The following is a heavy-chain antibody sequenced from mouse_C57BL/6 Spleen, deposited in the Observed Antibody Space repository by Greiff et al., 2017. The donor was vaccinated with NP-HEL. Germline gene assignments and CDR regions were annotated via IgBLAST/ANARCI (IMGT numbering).Heavy chain of an antibody. D-gene: IGHD5-2*01. CDR2: ISSGGSYT. Sequence: VKLMESGGDLVKPGGSLKLSCAASGFTFSSYGMSWVRQTPDKRLEWVATISSGGSYTYYPDSVKGRFTISRDNAKNTLYLQMSSLKSEDTAMYYCAREYGNYFDYWGQGTTLTVSS. CDR3: AREYGNYFDY. V-gene: IGHV5-6*01. CDR1: GFTFSSYG. J-gene: IGHJ2*01.